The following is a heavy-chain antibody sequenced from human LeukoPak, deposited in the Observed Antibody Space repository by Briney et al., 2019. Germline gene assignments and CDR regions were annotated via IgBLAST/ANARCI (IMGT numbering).Heavy chain of an antibody. V-gene: IGHV3-33*01. Sequence: PGRSLRLSCAASGFTFSTYGMHWVRQAPGQGLEWVAVIWYDGSNKSYADSVKGRFTISRDNSKNTLYLQMNTLRAEDTAVYFCSSDLRVHYYDSSGNYFDYWGQGTLVTVSS. CDR2: IWYDGSNK. CDR1: GFTFSTYG. CDR3: SSDLRVHYYDSSGNYFDY. J-gene: IGHJ4*02. D-gene: IGHD3-22*01.